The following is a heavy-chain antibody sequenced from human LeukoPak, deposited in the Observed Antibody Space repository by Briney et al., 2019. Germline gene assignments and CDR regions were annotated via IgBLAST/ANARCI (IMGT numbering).Heavy chain of an antibody. Sequence: SETLSLTCAVYGESFSGYYWSWIRQPPGKGLEWIGEINHSGSTNYNPSLKSRVTISVDTSKNQFSLKLSSVTAADTAVYYCARRATNSRITMVRGVIVAANNHHFDYWGQGTLVTVSS. J-gene: IGHJ4*02. CDR2: INHSGST. V-gene: IGHV4-34*01. CDR3: ARRATNSRITMVRGVIVAANNHHFDY. D-gene: IGHD3-10*01. CDR1: GESFSGYY.